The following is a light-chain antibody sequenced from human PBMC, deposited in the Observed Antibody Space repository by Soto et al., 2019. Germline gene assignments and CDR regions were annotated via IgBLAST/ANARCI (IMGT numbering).Light chain of an antibody. J-gene: IGKJ4*01. Sequence: DIVMTQSPASLAVSLGERATLNCMSSQSVLSSSDNHNYLAWYQQKPGQPPKLIIYCASMRESAVPDRFSGSGSGTDSTLTIRSTQPEDVAVYYRQQYCSTPLTFDGGTTVEIK. CDR3: QQYCSTPLT. CDR2: CAS. CDR1: QSVLSSSDNHNY. V-gene: IGKV4-1*01.